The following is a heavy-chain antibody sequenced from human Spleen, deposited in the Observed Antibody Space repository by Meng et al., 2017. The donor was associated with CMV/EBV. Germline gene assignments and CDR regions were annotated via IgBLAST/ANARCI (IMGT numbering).Heavy chain of an antibody. Sequence: ASVKVSCKASGYTFTSYYMHWVRQAPGQGLEWMGWINPNSGDTTYPQNFQGRVTMTRDTSITTAYMELTMLTSGDTAVYYCATQSGVGYSSAWYDSWGQGTLVTVSS. CDR3: ATQSGVGYSSAWYDS. CDR1: GYTFTSYY. J-gene: IGHJ5*01. D-gene: IGHD3-22*01. CDR2: INPNSGDT. V-gene: IGHV1-2*02.